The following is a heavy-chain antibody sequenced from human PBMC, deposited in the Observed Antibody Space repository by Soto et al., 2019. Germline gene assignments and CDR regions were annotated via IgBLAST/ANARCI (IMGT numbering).Heavy chain of an antibody. CDR2: ISAYNGNT. D-gene: IGHD6-19*01. CDR1: GYTFTSYG. V-gene: IGHV1-18*01. J-gene: IGHJ3*02. CDR3: ASRRGSGWYLGAFDI. Sequence: GASVKVSCKASGYTFTSYGISWVRQAPGQGLEWMGWISAYNGNTNYAQKLQGRVTMTTDTSTSTAYMELRSLRSDDTAVYYCASRRGSGWYLGAFDIWGQGTIVTVSS.